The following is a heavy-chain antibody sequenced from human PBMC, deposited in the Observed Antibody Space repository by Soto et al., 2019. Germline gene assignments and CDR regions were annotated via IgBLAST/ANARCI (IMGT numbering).Heavy chain of an antibody. J-gene: IGHJ4*02. D-gene: IGHD6-19*01. V-gene: IGHV3-30*18. CDR3: GKDLMGEQWLGVMHY. CDR2: LSYDGDKE. CDR1: GFSFSDYG. Sequence: QVQLEESGGNVVQPGRSLRLSCAASGFSFSDYGMHWVRQAPCKGLESVALLSYDGDKEYYADSVKGRFTISRDNSKNTVFLQMNSLRPEDTAVYYCGKDLMGEQWLGVMHYWGQGTLVTVSS.